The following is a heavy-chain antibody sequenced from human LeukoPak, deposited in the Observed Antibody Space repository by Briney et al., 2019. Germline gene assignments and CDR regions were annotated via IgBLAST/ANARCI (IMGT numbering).Heavy chain of an antibody. CDR2: INEDGSTT. CDR3: VRDLGGRSGH. Sequence: GGSLRLSCAASGFTFSSNWMHWVRQAPGKGLVWVSRINEDGSTTNYADSVKGRLTISRDNAKNTLYLQMNSLRAEDTAVYYCVRDLGGRSGHWGQGTLVTVSS. V-gene: IGHV3-74*01. CDR1: GFTFSSNW. D-gene: IGHD1-26*01. J-gene: IGHJ4*02.